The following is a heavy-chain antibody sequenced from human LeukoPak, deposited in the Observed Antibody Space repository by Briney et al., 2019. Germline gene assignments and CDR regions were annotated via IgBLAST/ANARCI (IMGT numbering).Heavy chain of an antibody. V-gene: IGHV1-2*02. Sequence: ASVKVSCKASGYTFTGYYMHWVRQAPGQGLEWMGWINPNSGGTNYAQKFQGRVTMTRDTSISTAYMELSRLRSDDTAVYYCARGPPTIFGVVIMDYYYGMGVWGQGTTVTVSS. J-gene: IGHJ6*02. CDR2: INPNSGGT. D-gene: IGHD3-3*01. CDR1: GYTFTGYY. CDR3: ARGPPTIFGVVIMDYYYGMGV.